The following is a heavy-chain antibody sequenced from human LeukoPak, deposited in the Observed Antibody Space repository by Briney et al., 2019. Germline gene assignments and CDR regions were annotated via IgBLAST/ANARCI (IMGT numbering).Heavy chain of an antibody. D-gene: IGHD3-16*01. CDR2: INPNSGGT. Sequence: ASVKVSCKASGYTFTGYYMHWVRQAPGQGLEWMGWINPNSGGTNYAQKFQVGVTMTRDTSIRTAYMELSRLRSGDTAVYYCARVPVLIISPGLDYWGQGTLVTVSS. CDR1: GYTFTGYY. V-gene: IGHV1-2*02. J-gene: IGHJ4*02. CDR3: ARVPVLIISPGLDY.